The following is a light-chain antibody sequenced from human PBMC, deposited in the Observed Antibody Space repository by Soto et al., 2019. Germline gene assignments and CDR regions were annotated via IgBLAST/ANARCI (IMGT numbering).Light chain of an antibody. J-gene: IGLJ3*02. Sequence: LTQPASVSGSPGQSITISCTGTSSDVGGYKYVSWYQQHPGKAPKLMIYEVSNRPSGVSNRFSGSKSGNTASLTISGLQAEDEADYYCSSYTSSSTLVFGGGTKLTVL. CDR1: SSDVGGYKY. CDR2: EVS. CDR3: SSYTSSSTLV. V-gene: IGLV2-14*01.